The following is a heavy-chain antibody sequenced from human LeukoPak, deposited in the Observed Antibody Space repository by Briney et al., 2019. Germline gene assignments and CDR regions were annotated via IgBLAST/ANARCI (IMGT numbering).Heavy chain of an antibody. J-gene: IGHJ4*02. CDR2: IYYSGST. CDR1: GGSISSSSYY. CDR3: ASRITVAGNYFDY. Sequence: SETLSLTCTVSGGSISSSSYYWGWIRQPPGKGLEWIGTIYYSGSTYYNPSLKSRVTISVDTSKNQFSLRLSSVTAADTAVYYCASRITVAGNYFDYWGQGTLVTVSS. V-gene: IGHV4-39*07. D-gene: IGHD6-19*01.